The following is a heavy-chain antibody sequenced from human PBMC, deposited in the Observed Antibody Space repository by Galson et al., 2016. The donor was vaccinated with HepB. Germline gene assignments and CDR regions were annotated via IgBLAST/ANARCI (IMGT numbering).Heavy chain of an antibody. CDR2: ISYDGSNK. CDR3: AKVMGRSYNDYLPPFDS. CDR1: GFTFSTYG. V-gene: IGHV3-30*18. J-gene: IGHJ4*02. Sequence: SLRLSCAASGFTFSTYGMHWVRKAPGKGLEWVAVISYDGSNKYYADSVKGRFTISRDNSENTLYLHMNRLRVEDTAVYYCAKVMGRSYNDYLPPFDSWGQGALVTVPS. D-gene: IGHD4/OR15-4a*01.